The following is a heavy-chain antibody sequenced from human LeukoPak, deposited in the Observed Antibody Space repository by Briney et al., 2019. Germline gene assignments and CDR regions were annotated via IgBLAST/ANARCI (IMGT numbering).Heavy chain of an antibody. CDR2: MNPNSGNT. J-gene: IGHJ5*02. CDR1: GYTFTSYD. D-gene: IGHD6-19*01. CDR3: AVLAVAGTSNWFDP. Sequence: ASVKVSCTASGYTFTSYDINWVRQATGQGLEWMGWMNPNSGNTGYAQKFQGRVTITRNTSISAAYMELSSLRSEDTAVYYCAVLAVAGTSNWFDPWGQGTLVTVSS. V-gene: IGHV1-8*03.